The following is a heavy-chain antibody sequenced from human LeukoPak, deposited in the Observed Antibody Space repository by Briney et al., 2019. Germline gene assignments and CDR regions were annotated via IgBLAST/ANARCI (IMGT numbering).Heavy chain of an antibody. CDR1: GFTFSSYA. D-gene: IGHD1-26*01. Sequence: GGSLRLSCAASGFTFSSYAMHWVRQAPGKGLEWVAVISYDGSNKYYADSVKGRFTISRDNAKNSLYLQLNSLRAEDTAVYYGARSLVVGATYPYHWGQGTLVTVSS. CDR3: ARSLVVGATYPYH. CDR2: ISYDGSNK. J-gene: IGHJ5*02. V-gene: IGHV3-30*04.